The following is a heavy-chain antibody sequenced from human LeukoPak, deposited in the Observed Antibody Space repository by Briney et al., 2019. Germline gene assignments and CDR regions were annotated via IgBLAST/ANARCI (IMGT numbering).Heavy chain of an antibody. CDR1: GGSISSSTYY. Sequence: SETLSLTCTVSGGSISSSTYYWGWIRQPPGKGLEWIGSIYNSGSTYYNPSLNSRVTISVDTSKNQFSLKLSSVTAADTAVYYCARHDPPRWPYYLDYWGQETLVTVSS. CDR2: IYNSGST. D-gene: IGHD4-23*01. J-gene: IGHJ4*02. CDR3: ARHDPPRWPYYLDY. V-gene: IGHV4-39*01.